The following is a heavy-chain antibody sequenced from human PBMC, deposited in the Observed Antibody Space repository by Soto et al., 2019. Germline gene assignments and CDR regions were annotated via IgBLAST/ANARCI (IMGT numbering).Heavy chain of an antibody. V-gene: IGHV4-59*01. J-gene: IGHJ6*02. CDR2: VFYTGRA. Sequence: KTSETLSLTCTVSGGSLGSYYWSWIRQPPGKGLEWIGYVFYTGRANYNASLKSRGSISLDTSNYQFSLKLSSVTAADTAVYYCARDGDGRMTKNPYYSNGMDVWGPGTRVTVSS. CDR1: GGSLGSYY. CDR3: ARDGDGRMTKNPYYSNGMDV. D-gene: IGHD2-21*02.